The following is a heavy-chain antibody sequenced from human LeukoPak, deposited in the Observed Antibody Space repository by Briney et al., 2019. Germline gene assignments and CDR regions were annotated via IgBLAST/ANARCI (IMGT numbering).Heavy chain of an antibody. Sequence: SVKVSCKASGGTFSSYAISWVRQAPGQGPEWMGGIIPIFGTANYAQKFQGRVTITADESTSTAYMELSSLRSEDTAVYYCARAKRDGYNSHFDYWGQGTLVTVSS. CDR1: GGTFSSYA. V-gene: IGHV1-69*13. J-gene: IGHJ4*02. D-gene: IGHD5-24*01. CDR2: IIPIFGTA. CDR3: ARAKRDGYNSHFDY.